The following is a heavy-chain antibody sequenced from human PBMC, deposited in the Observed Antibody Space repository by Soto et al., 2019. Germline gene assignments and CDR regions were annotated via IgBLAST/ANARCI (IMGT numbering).Heavy chain of an antibody. D-gene: IGHD5-18*01. V-gene: IGHV4-61*01. Sequence: PSETLSLTCTVSGGSVSSYNYYWSWIRQPPGKELEWIGYIYYSGNTNYNPSLKSRVTISVDTSNNQFSLKLSSVTAADTALYYCARAYSTNRRPNRFEPWGQGTLVTVS. J-gene: IGHJ5*02. CDR1: GGSVSSYNYY. CDR2: IYYSGNT. CDR3: ARAYSTNRRPNRFEP.